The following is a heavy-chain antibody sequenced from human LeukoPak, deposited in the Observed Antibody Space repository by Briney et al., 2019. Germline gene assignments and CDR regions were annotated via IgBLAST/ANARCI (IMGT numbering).Heavy chain of an antibody. J-gene: IGHJ5*02. CDR1: GYTFTSYG. Sequence: ASVKVSCKASGYTFTSYGISWVRQAPGQGLEWVGVINPTGTTTLYAQKFQGRVTLTRDMSTTTDYMELRSLRSEDTAVYYCARDNSVGDIAWWFDPWGQGTLVTVSS. D-gene: IGHD3-10*01. CDR3: ARDNSVGDIAWWFDP. CDR2: INPTGTTT. V-gene: IGHV1-46*01.